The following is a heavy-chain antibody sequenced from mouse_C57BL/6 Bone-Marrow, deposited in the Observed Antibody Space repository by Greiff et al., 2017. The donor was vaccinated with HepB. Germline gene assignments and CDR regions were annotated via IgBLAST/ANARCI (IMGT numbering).Heavy chain of an antibody. CDR3: ARSGYYYGSSLYFDY. V-gene: IGHV1-26*01. CDR1: GYTFTDYY. CDR2: INPNNGGT. J-gene: IGHJ2*01. D-gene: IGHD1-1*01. Sequence: VQLQQSGPELVKPGASVKISCKASGYTFTDYYMNWVKQSHGKSLEWIGDINPNNGGTSYNQKFKGKATLTVDKSSSTAYMELRSLTSEDSAVYYCARSGYYYGSSLYFDYWGQGTTLTVSS.